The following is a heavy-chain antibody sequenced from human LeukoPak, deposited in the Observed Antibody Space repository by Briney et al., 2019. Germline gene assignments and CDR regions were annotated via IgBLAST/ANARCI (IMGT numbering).Heavy chain of an antibody. Sequence: GGSLRLSCAASGFTFSSYGMHWVRQAPGKGLEWVAVISYDGSNKYYADSVKGRFTISRDNSKNTLYLQMNSLRAEDTAVYYCASPLWSYGGNSVHDYWGQGTLVTVSS. CDR2: ISYDGSNK. CDR3: ASPLWSYGGNSVHDY. CDR1: GFTFSSYG. J-gene: IGHJ4*02. D-gene: IGHD4-23*01. V-gene: IGHV3-30*03.